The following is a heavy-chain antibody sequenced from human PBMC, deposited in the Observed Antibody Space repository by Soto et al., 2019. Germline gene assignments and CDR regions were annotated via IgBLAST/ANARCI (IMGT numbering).Heavy chain of an antibody. J-gene: IGHJ4*02. V-gene: IGHV4-39*07. CDR2: VHYTAST. D-gene: IGHD7-27*01. CDR1: EGSINWSPDY. Sequence: SETLSLTCTVSEGSINWSPDYWGWLRQPPGKEPQWIASVHYTASTTYYNPSLKSRVTISVDTSKNQFSLKLSSVTAADTAVYYCAREVNTAWADYFDYWGQGTLVTVSS. CDR3: AREVNTAWADYFDY.